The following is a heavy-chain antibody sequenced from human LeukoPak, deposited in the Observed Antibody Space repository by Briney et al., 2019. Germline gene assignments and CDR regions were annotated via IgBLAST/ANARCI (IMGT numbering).Heavy chain of an antibody. D-gene: IGHD1-26*01. CDR3: ARDVGASAPDAFDI. CDR1: GFTFSTYN. J-gene: IGHJ3*02. Sequence: GGSLRLSCAASGFTFSTYNMNWVRQAPGKGVEWVSSISSSSNYIYYADSVKGRFTISRDNAKNSLYLQMNSLRVEDTDVYYCARDVGASAPDAFDIWGQGTMVTVSS. V-gene: IGHV3-21*01. CDR2: ISSSSNYI.